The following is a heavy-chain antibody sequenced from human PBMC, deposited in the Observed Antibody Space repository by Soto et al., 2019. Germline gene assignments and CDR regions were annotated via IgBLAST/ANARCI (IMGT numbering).Heavy chain of an antibody. CDR1: GFTFSTYG. V-gene: IGHV3-30*03. CDR2: ISYDGRNK. Sequence: QVQLVESGGGVVQPGRSLRLSCGASGFTFSTYGMHWVRQAPGKGLEWVAVISYDGRNKYYADSVKGRFNIYGDNSKNTLYLQMNSLRAEDTAVYYCARDGYYYDASLYYSRYYNYGLDVWGQGTTVTVSS. D-gene: IGHD3-22*01. J-gene: IGHJ6*02. CDR3: ARDGYYYDASLYYSRYYNYGLDV.